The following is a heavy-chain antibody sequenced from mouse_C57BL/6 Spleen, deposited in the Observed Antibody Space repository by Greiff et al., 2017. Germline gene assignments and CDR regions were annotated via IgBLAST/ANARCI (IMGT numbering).Heavy chain of an antibody. CDR2: IDPSDSYT. Sequence: QVQLKQPGAELVRPGTSVKLSCKASGYTFTSYWMHWVKQRPGQGLEWIGVIDPSDSYTNYNQKFKGKATLTVDTSSSTAYMQLSSRTSEDSAFYYCARHYYYGSSRGYFDVWGTGTTVTVSS. CDR1: GYTFTSYW. CDR3: ARHYYYGSSRGYFDV. D-gene: IGHD1-1*01. V-gene: IGHV1-59*01. J-gene: IGHJ1*03.